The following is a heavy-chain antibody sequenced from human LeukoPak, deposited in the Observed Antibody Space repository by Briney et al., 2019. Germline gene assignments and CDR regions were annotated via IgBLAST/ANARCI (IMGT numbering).Heavy chain of an antibody. J-gene: IGHJ3*01. D-gene: IGHD3-16*01. V-gene: IGHV3-74*01. CDR1: GFTFYTYW. CDR2: IDGDGSGA. Sequence: GGSLRLSCAASGFTFYTYWMHWVRQGPGKGLGRVSRIDGDGSGASYADSVKGRFTISRDNAKKTLYLQMNSPRPGDSAVYFCVREAGGTYAFDVWGQGTMVTVSS. CDR3: VREAGGTYAFDV.